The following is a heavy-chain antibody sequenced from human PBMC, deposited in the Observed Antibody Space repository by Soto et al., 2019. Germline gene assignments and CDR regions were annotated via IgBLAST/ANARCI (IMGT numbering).Heavy chain of an antibody. CDR2: ISVYNGNT. V-gene: IGHV1-18*01. Sequence: ASVKVSCKASGYTFSSYAISWVRQAPRQGLEWMGWISVYNGNTKYAQKLQGRVTMTTDTSTNTAHLELRSLRSDDTAVYYCARLTNYDILTGAYDYWGQGTLVXVSS. D-gene: IGHD3-9*01. CDR1: GYTFSSYA. J-gene: IGHJ4*02. CDR3: ARLTNYDILTGAYDY.